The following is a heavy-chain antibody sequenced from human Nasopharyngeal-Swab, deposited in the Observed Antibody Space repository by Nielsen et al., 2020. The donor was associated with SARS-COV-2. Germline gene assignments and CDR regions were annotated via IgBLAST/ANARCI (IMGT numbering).Heavy chain of an antibody. D-gene: IGHD3/OR15-3a*01. CDR3: ARGAFGLDHSWFDP. Sequence: ASVKVSCKCSGYSFNGNDINWVRQAPGQGLEWMGWMNPKSGEVGYEQKFQGRVTMTRNTATATAYMELSGLRHEDTAVYYCARGAFGLDHSWFDPWGQGTLVTVSS. V-gene: IGHV1-8*01. J-gene: IGHJ5*02. CDR1: GYSFNGND. CDR2: MNPKSGEV.